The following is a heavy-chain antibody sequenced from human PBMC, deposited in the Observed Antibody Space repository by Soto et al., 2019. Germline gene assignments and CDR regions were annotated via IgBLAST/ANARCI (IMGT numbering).Heavy chain of an antibody. V-gene: IGHV3-30*18. CDR3: AKEHNGDY. CDR1: GFTFSSYG. CDR2: ISYDGSNK. J-gene: IGHJ4*02. D-gene: IGHD2-8*01. Sequence: QVQLVESGGGVVQPGRSLRLSCAASGFTFSSYGMHWVRQAPGKGLEWVAVISYDGSNKYYADSVKGRFTISRDNSKNTLYLQMNSLRAEDTAVSYCAKEHNGDYWGQGTLVTVSS.